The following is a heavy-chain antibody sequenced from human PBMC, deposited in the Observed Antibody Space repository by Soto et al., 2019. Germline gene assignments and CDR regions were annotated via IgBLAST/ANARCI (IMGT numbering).Heavy chain of an antibody. CDR2: INPNSGGT. CDR3: ARDMGHYDFWGNNERGLDV. D-gene: IGHD3-3*01. J-gene: IGHJ6*02. V-gene: IGHV1-2*02. CDR1: GYTFTGYY. Sequence: ASVKVSCEASGYTFTGYYMHWVRQAPGQGLEWMGWINPNSGGTNYAQKFQGRVTMTRDTSISTAYMELSRLRSDDTAVYYCARDMGHYDFWGNNERGLDVWGQGTTVTVSS.